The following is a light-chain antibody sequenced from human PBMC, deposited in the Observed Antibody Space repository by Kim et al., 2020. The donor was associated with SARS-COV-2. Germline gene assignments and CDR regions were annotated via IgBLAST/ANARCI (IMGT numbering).Light chain of an antibody. CDR1: QSVSSN. V-gene: IGKV3-15*01. J-gene: IGKJ1*01. Sequence: EIVMTQSPATLSVSPGERATLSCRASQSVSSNLAWYQQKPGQAPRLLIYGVSTRATGIPARFSGSGSGTEFTLTISSLQPEDFAIYYCQQYNNWPLWTFGQGTKVEIK. CDR2: GVS. CDR3: QQYNNWPLWT.